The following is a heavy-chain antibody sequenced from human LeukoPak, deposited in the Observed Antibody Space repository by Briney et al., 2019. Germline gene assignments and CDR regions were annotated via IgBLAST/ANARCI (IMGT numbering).Heavy chain of an antibody. D-gene: IGHD2-21*01. V-gene: IGHV1-2*02. CDR3: ARDPDVVQDNWFDP. J-gene: IGHJ5*02. CDR2: INPNSGGT. CDR1: GYTFTGYY. Sequence: ASVKVSCKASGYTFTGYYMHWVRQAPGQGLEWMGWINPNSGGTNYAQKLQGRVTMTRDTSISTAYMELSRLRSDDTAVYYCARDPDVVQDNWFDPWGQGTLVTVSS.